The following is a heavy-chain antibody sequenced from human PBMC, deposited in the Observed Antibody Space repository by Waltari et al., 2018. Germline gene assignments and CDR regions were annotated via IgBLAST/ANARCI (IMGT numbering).Heavy chain of an antibody. V-gene: IGHV4-4*02. J-gene: IGHJ4*02. Sequence: QMQLQESGPGLVRPSETLSLTCTIFGASISGSNCWTWVRQAPGKGLEWIGDFHHSGTTYSNPSLKSRLSLSLEESKNQIYLKLTSVTAADTGTYYCARSNGGLLDDWGQGTLVTVSS. CDR1: GASISGSNC. CDR3: ARSNGGLLDD. D-gene: IGHD2-8*01. CDR2: FHHSGTT.